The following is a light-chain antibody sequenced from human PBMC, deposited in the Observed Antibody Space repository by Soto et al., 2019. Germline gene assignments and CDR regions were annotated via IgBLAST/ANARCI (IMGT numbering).Light chain of an antibody. CDR1: QTIGSNY. Sequence: EIVLTQSPGTLSLSPGERGTLSCRASQTIGSNYLAWYQQKPGQPPRLLIYRASIRAPGIPDRFSGSGSGTDFTLTISRLEPEDFAVYYCQQYDTSPRTFGQGTKV. V-gene: IGKV3-20*01. CDR3: QQYDTSPRT. CDR2: RAS. J-gene: IGKJ1*01.